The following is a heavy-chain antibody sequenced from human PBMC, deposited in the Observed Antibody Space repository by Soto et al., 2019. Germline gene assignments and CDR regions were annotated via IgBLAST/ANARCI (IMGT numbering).Heavy chain of an antibody. J-gene: IGHJ4*02. Sequence: QVQLQESGPGLVKPSETLSLTCTVSGGSSINYYWTWIRQPPGKGLEWIGYVYSSGHTSYNPSLKRRVTLSIETSKNQFSLKPSSVTAAGTAVYYCARAIAVPGYYFDHWGQGTLVTVSS. CDR3: ARAIAVPGYYFDH. CDR2: VYSSGHT. D-gene: IGHD6-19*01. CDR1: GGSSINYY. V-gene: IGHV4-59*01.